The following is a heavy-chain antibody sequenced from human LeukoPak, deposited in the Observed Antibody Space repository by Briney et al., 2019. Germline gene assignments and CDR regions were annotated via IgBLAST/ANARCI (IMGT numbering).Heavy chain of an antibody. Sequence: SETLSLTCTVSGGSISSSGYYWGWIRQPPGKGLEWIGSVYDSGTTYYNPSLKSRVTISVDRSKNQFSLKLSSVTAADTAVYYCARYGSGRFFDIWGQGTMVTVSS. CDR1: GGSISSSGYY. V-gene: IGHV4-39*07. CDR2: VYDSGTT. CDR3: ARYGSGRFFDI. J-gene: IGHJ3*02. D-gene: IGHD3-10*01.